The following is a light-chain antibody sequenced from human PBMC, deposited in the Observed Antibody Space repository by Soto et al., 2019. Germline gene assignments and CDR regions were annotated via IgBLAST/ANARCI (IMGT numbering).Light chain of an antibody. CDR1: QGIANY. Sequence: DIQMTQSPSSLSASVGDRVTITCRASQGIANYLAWYQQKPGKVPKLLIYAASTLHSGVPSRFSGSGSGTEFTLPISSLQPEDVATYYCQKYTSAPLPFGEGTKVEIK. V-gene: IGKV1-27*01. J-gene: IGKJ4*01. CDR2: AAS. CDR3: QKYTSAPLP.